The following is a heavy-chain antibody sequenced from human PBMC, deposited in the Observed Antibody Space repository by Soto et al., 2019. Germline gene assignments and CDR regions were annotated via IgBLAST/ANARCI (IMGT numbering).Heavy chain of an antibody. Sequence: QMQLMQSGPEVKKPGTSVKVSCKASGFTFTSSAVQWVRQARGQRLEWIGWIVVGSGNTNYAQKFQERVTITRDMSTSTAYMELSSLRSEDTAVYYCAADITMGGMDVWGQGTTVTVSS. CDR1: GFTFTSSA. CDR3: AADITMGGMDV. J-gene: IGHJ6*02. V-gene: IGHV1-58*01. CDR2: IVVGSGNT. D-gene: IGHD3-10*01.